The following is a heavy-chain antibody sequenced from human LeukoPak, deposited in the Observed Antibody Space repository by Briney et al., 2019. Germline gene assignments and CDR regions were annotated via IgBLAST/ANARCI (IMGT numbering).Heavy chain of an antibody. CDR1: GLTFSSYS. CDR2: ISGSGGST. CDR3: AKGLTIFGVVDWFDP. Sequence: GGSLRLSCAVSGLTFSSYSMNWVRQAPGKGLEWVSAISGSGGSTYYADSVKGRFTISRDNSKNTLYLQMNSLRAEDTAVYYCAKGLTIFGVVDWFDPWGQGTLVTVSS. D-gene: IGHD3-3*01. V-gene: IGHV3-23*01. J-gene: IGHJ5*02.